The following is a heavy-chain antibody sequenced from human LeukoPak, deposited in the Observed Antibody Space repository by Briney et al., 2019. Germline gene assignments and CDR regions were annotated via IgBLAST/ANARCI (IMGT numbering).Heavy chain of an antibody. CDR1: GGSISSYY. D-gene: IGHD3-16*02. CDR2: IYYSGST. V-gene: IGHV4-59*12. Sequence: PSETLSLTCTVSGGSISSYYWSWIRQPPGKGLEWIGYIYYSGSTYYNPSLKSRVTISVDTSKNQFSLKLSSVTAADTAVYYCARAGLSLPVDYWGQGTLVTVSS. CDR3: ARAGLSLPVDY. J-gene: IGHJ4*02.